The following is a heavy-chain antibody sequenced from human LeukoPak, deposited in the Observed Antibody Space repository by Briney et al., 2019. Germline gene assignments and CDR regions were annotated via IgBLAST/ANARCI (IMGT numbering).Heavy chain of an antibody. D-gene: IGHD2-15*01. CDR2: IYYSGST. CDR1: GGSIISSSYY. J-gene: IGHJ4*02. V-gene: IGHV4-39*07. CDR3: ARVGAPGYCSGGSCYLSV. Sequence: SETLSLTCTVSGGSIISSSYYWGWIRQPPGKGLEWIGSIYYSGSTYYNPSLKSRVTISLDTSKNQLSLKLSTVTAADTAVYYCARVGAPGYCSGGSCYLSVWGQGTLVTVSS.